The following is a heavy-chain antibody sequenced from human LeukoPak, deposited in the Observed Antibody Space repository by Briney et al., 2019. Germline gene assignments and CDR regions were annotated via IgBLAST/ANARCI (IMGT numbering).Heavy chain of an antibody. V-gene: IGHV3-11*01. D-gene: IGHD4-17*01. CDR1: GFTFSDYY. CDR3: ARAITDYGDYVDPYYYYMDV. J-gene: IGHJ6*03. Sequence: PGGSLRLSCAASGFTFSDYYMSWIRQAPGKGLEWVSYISSSGSTIYYADSVKGRFTISRDNAKNSLYLQMDSLRAEDTAVYYCARAITDYGDYVDPYYYYMDVWGKGTTVTVSS. CDR2: ISSSGSTI.